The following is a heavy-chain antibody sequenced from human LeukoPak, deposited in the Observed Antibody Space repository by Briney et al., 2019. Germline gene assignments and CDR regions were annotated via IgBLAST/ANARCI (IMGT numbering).Heavy chain of an antibody. V-gene: IGHV3-23*01. Sequence: GGSLRLSCAASGFTFNNDAMSWVRQAPGKGLEWVSTISGSGGSTYYADSVKGRFTISRDNSMNTLFLQMSSLRAEDTAVYFCAKSRVSLYDGFDIWGQGTMVTASS. CDR1: GFTFNNDA. CDR2: ISGSGGST. CDR3: AKSRVSLYDGFDI. J-gene: IGHJ3*02. D-gene: IGHD2/OR15-2a*01.